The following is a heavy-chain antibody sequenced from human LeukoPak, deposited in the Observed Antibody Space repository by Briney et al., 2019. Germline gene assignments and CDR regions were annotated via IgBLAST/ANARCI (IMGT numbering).Heavy chain of an antibody. J-gene: IGHJ6*03. CDR1: GFTFSDYY. D-gene: IGHD4-17*01. CDR3: ARGELMTTVTSEGYYYYYMDV. CDR2: ISSSGSTI. Sequence: GGSLRLSCAASGFTFSDYYMSWIRQAPGKGQEWVSYISSSGSTIYYADSVKGRFTISRDNAKNSLHLQMNSLRAEDTAVYYCARGELMTTVTSEGYYYYYMDVWGKGTTVTVSS. V-gene: IGHV3-11*01.